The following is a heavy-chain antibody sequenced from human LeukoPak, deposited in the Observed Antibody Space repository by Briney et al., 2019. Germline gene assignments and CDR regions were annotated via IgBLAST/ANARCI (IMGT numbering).Heavy chain of an antibody. CDR3: ARGRDQITIFDY. CDR2: IYYTGST. V-gene: IGHV4-39*01. J-gene: IGHJ4*02. D-gene: IGHD3-3*01. CDR1: GGSISSSSYY. Sequence: SETLSLTCTVSGGSISSSSYYWGWIRQPPGKGLEWIGSIYYTGSTYYNPSLKSRVTISVDTSKNQFSLKLSSVTAADTAVYYCARGRDQITIFDYWGQGTLVTVSS.